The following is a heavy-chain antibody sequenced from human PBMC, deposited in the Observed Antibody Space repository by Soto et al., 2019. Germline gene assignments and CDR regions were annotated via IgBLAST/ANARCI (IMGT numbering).Heavy chain of an antibody. CDR2: ISYDGSNK. D-gene: IGHD6-19*01. CDR3: AKEAPGGIAVAVEYFQH. V-gene: IGHV3-30*18. Sequence: GGSLRLSCAASGFTFSSYGMHWVRQAPGKWLEWVAVISYDGSNKYYADSVKGRFTISRDNSKNTLYLQMNSLRAEDTAVYYCAKEAPGGIAVAVEYFQHWGQGTLVTVSS. J-gene: IGHJ1*01. CDR1: GFTFSSYG.